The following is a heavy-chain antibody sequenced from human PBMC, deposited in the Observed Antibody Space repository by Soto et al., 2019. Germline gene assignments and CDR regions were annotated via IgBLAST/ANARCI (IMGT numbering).Heavy chain of an antibody. CDR3: APSYGSGSRAFDF. J-gene: IGHJ4*02. V-gene: IGHV1-69*04. D-gene: IGHD3-10*01. Sequence: QVQLVQSGAEVKRPGSSVKVSCKASGDTFNFYSINWVRQAPGLGLEWMGRVNPILSMSNYAQRFQGRVTMTAEKSTSTAYMERSGRRSEDTAIYYCAPSYGSGSRAFDFWGQGALVTVSS. CDR2: VNPILSMS. CDR1: GDTFNFYS.